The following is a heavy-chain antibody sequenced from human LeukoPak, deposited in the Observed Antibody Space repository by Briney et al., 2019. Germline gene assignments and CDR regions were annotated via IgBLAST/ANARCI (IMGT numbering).Heavy chain of an antibody. CDR2: ISSNGGST. Sequence: GGSLRLSCAAYGFTFSSYAMHWVRQAPGKGLEYVSAISSNGGSTYYANSVKGRFTISRDNSKNTLYLQMGSLRAEDMAVYYCARETVSSSWYGAFDIWGQGTMVTVSS. V-gene: IGHV3-64*01. CDR3: ARETVSSSWYGAFDI. D-gene: IGHD6-13*01. J-gene: IGHJ3*02. CDR1: GFTFSSYA.